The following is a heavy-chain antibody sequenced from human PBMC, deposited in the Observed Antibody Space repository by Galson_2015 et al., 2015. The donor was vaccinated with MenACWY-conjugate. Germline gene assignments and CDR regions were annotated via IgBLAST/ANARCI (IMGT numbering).Heavy chain of an antibody. D-gene: IGHD5-24*01. V-gene: IGHV3-74*01. CDR2: INRDGSST. J-gene: IGHJ4*02. CDR1: GFTFSSYW. Sequence: SLRLSCAASGFTFSSYWTYWVRQAPGKGLVWVAHINRDGSSTSYADSVKGRFTISRDNAKNMLYLQMNSLRAEDTAVYYCARDPERGDGYVLDYWGQGTLVTVSS. CDR3: ARDPERGDGYVLDY.